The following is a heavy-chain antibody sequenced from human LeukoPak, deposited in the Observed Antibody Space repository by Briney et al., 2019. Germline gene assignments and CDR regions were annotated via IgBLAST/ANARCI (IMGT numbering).Heavy chain of an antibody. V-gene: IGHV3-48*04. CDR2: ISSSGSTI. Sequence: GGSLRLSCAASGFTFSSYGMHWVRQAPGKGLEWVSYISSSGSTIYYADSVKGRFTISRDNAKNSLYLQMNSLRAEDTAVYYCARDVTYYYGSGSYYWGQGTLVTVSS. CDR1: GFTFSSYG. J-gene: IGHJ4*02. CDR3: ARDVTYYYGSGSYY. D-gene: IGHD3-10*01.